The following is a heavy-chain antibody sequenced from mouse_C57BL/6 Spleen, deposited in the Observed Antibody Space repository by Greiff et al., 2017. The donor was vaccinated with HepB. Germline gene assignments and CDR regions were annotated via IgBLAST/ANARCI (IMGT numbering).Heavy chain of an antibody. CDR3: ARTTTVGYWYFDV. CDR1: GYTFTSYW. Sequence: QVQLQQPGAELVKPGASVKLSCKASGYTFTSYWMHWVKQRPGQGLEWIGMIHPNSGSTNYNEKVKSKATLTVDKSSSTAYMQLSSLTSEDSAVYYCARTTTVGYWYFDVWGTGTTVTVSS. CDR2: IHPNSGST. D-gene: IGHD1-1*01. V-gene: IGHV1-64*01. J-gene: IGHJ1*03.